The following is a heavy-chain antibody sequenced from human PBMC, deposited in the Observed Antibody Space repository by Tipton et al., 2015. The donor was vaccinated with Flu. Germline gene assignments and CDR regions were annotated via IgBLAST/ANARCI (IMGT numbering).Heavy chain of an antibody. V-gene: IGHV4-34*01. CDR2: INHSGST. CDR1: GGSFSGYY. CDR3: ARGRSNRYYYYYGMDV. Sequence: TLSLTCAVYGGSFSGYYWSWIRQPPGKGLEWIGEINHSGSTNYNPSLKSRVTISVDTSKNQFSLKLSSVTAADTAVYYCARGRSNRYYYYYGMDVWGQGTTVTVSS. D-gene: IGHD1-14*01. J-gene: IGHJ6*02.